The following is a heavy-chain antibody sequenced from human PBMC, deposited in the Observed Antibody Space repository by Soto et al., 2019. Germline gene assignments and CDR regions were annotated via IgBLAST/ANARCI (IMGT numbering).Heavy chain of an antibody. CDR3: ARTTRGYCSGGSCYPDAFDI. D-gene: IGHD2-15*01. Sequence: QVQLVQSGAEVKKPGASVKVSCKASGYTFTGYYMHWVRQAPGQGLEWMGWINPNSGGTNYAQKVQGWVTMTRDTSISTAYMELSRLRSDDTAVYYCARTTRGYCSGGSCYPDAFDIWGQGTMVTVSS. CDR1: GYTFTGYY. J-gene: IGHJ3*02. CDR2: INPNSGGT. V-gene: IGHV1-2*04.